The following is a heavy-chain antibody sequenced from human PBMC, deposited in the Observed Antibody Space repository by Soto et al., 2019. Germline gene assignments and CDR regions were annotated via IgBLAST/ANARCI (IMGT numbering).Heavy chain of an antibody. D-gene: IGHD2-15*01. V-gene: IGHV2-26*01. J-gene: IGHJ4*01. CDR3: AHSRSRFLLYYFDY. Sequence: SGPTLVNPTEPLTLTCTVSGFSLSNARMGVSWIRQPPGKALEWLAHIFSNDEKSYSTSLKSRLTITKDTSKSQVVLTMTNMDPVDAAIYYCAHSRSRFLLYYFDYWGQGTLVTVSS. CDR1: GFSLSNARMG. CDR2: IFSNDEK.